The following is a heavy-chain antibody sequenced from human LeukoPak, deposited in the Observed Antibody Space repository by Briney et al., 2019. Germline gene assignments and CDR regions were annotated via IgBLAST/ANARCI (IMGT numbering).Heavy chain of an antibody. CDR3: ARSKAGLRFDY. J-gene: IGHJ4*01. D-gene: IGHD4-17*01. V-gene: IGHV4-61*02. CDR1: GGSISSGSYY. Sequence: PSETLSLTCTVSGGSISSGSYYWSWIRQPAGKALEWIGRIYSSGSTNYNPSLKSRVTISVDTSKNQFSLKLSSVTAADTAVYYCARSKAGLRFDYWGHGTLVTVSS. CDR2: IYSSGST.